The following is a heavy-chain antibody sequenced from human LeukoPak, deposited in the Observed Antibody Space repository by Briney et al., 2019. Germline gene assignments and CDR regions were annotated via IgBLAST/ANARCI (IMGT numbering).Heavy chain of an antibody. CDR2: INPNSGGT. CDR1: GYTFTGYY. J-gene: IGHJ4*02. V-gene: IGHV1-2*02. CDR3: ARDDSSGYYPDY. D-gene: IGHD3-22*01. Sequence: ASVKVSCKAFGYTFTGYYMHWVRQAPGQGLEWMGWINPNSGGTNYAQKFQGRVTMTRDTSISTAYMELSRLRSDDTAVYYCARDDSSGYYPDYWGQGTLVTVSS.